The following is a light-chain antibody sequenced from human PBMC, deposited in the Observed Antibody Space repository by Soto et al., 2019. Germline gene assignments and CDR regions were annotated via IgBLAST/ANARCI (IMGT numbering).Light chain of an antibody. Sequence: QSVLAQSPSASGTPGQRVTISCSGSSSNIGNNAVNWYQHLPGTAPKLLVYSHNQRPSGVSDRFSGAQSGTSASLAISGLQSEDEADYYCATWDDSLNGYVFGPGTKVIVL. CDR3: ATWDDSLNGYV. CDR2: SHN. J-gene: IGLJ1*01. V-gene: IGLV1-44*01. CDR1: SSNIGNNA.